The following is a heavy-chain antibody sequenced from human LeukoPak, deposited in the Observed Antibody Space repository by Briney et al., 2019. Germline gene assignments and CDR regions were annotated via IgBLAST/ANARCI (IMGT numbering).Heavy chain of an antibody. CDR2: IKQDGSEI. V-gene: IGHV3-7*01. D-gene: IGHD6-19*01. Sequence: GGSLRLSCAASGFTFSSYWMSWVRQAPGKGLEWVANIKQDGSEIYYVDSVKGRFTISRDNAKNTLYLQMNSLRAEDTAVYYCARDRSSGAVAGYFDYWGQGTLVTVSS. CDR3: ARDRSSGAVAGYFDY. CDR1: GFTFSSYW. J-gene: IGHJ4*02.